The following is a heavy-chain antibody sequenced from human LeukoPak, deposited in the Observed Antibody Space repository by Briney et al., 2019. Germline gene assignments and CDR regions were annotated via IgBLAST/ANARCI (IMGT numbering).Heavy chain of an antibody. Sequence: ASVKVSCKASGYTFTSYYMHWVRQAPGQGLEWMGIINPSGGSTSYAQKFQGRVTMTRDTSTSTVYMELNSLRAEDTAVYYCARDPSIAAAGTTFDYWGQGTLVTVSS. CDR3: ARDPSIAAAGTTFDY. CDR2: INPSGGST. V-gene: IGHV1-46*01. CDR1: GYTFTSYY. D-gene: IGHD6-13*01. J-gene: IGHJ4*02.